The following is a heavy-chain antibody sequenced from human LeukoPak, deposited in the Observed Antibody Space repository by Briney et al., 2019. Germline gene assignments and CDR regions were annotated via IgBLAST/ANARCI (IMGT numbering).Heavy chain of an antibody. V-gene: IGHV3-11*06. CDR2: IISGSSYT. Sequence: GGTVRLSCAASGFTFSDYHMSWIRQAPGKGLEWISYIISGSSYTNYADSVKGRFTISRDSAKNSLFLQMNSLRAEDTAVYYCARGRDNGDYWGQGTLVTV. J-gene: IGHJ4*02. CDR1: GFTFSDYH. D-gene: IGHD1-1*01. CDR3: ARGRDNGDY.